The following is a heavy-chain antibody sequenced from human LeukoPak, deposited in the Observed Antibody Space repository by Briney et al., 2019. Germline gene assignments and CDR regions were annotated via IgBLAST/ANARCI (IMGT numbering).Heavy chain of an antibody. V-gene: IGHV4-38-2*02. CDR1: GYSISSGYY. J-gene: IGHJ4*02. CDR2: IYHSGST. CDR3: ARALHDSSGYYFDY. Sequence: PSETLSLTCTVSGYSISSGYYWGWIRQPPGKGLEWIGSIYHSGSTYYNPSLKSRVTISVDTSKNQFSLKLSSVTAADTAVYYCARALHDSSGYYFDYWGQGTLVTVSS. D-gene: IGHD3-22*01.